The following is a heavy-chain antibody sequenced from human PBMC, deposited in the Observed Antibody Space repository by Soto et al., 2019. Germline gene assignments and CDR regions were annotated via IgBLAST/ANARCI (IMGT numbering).Heavy chain of an antibody. V-gene: IGHV3-21*01. CDR3: ARDIRITMIVVVYGMDV. CDR2: ISSSSSYI. Sequence: PGGSLRLACAASGFSFSSYGVNWVLQPPGKGLEWVSSISSSSSYIYYADSVKGGFTISRDNAKNSLYLQMNSLRAEDTAVYYCARDIRITMIVVVYGMDVWGQGTTVTVSS. CDR1: GFSFSSYG. D-gene: IGHD3-22*01. J-gene: IGHJ6*02.